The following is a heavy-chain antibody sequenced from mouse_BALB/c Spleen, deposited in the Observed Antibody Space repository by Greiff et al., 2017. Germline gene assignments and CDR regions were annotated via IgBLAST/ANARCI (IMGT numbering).Heavy chain of an antibody. J-gene: IGHJ4*01. CDR1: GFTFSSYG. CDR3: ARDRGYGNLLTGTGYAMDY. Sequence: DVKLVESGGGLVQPGGSLKLSCAASGFTFSSYGMSWVRQTPDKRLELVATINSNGGSTYYPDSVKGRFTISRDNAKNTLYLQMSSLKSEDTAMYYCARDRGYGNLLTGTGYAMDYWGQGTSVTVSS. D-gene: IGHD2-10*02. CDR2: INSNGGST. V-gene: IGHV5-6-3*01.